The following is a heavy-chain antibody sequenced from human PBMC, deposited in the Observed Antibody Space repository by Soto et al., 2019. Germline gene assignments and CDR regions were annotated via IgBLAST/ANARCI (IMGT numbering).Heavy chain of an antibody. V-gene: IGHV4-31*01. D-gene: IGHD6-13*01. J-gene: IGHJ3*02. CDR1: GGSISSGGYY. CDR2: IYYSGST. CDR3: ASRIAGGFDI. Sequence: QVQLQESGPGLVKPSQTLSLTCTVSGGSISSGGYYWSWIRQHPGKGLEWIGYIYYSGSTYYNPSRKSPVTIPVDTSKTQFSLKLSSVTAADTAVYYCASRIAGGFDIWGQGTMVTVSS.